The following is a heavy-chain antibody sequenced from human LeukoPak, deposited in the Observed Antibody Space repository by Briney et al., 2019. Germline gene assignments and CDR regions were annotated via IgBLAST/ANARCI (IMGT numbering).Heavy chain of an antibody. CDR2: IYTGGST. V-gene: IGHV3-66*01. CDR3: ATDLLTGSSKLFDY. Sequence: GGSLRLSCAASGFTASSKYMSWVRQAPGKGLEWVSVIYTGGSTHYADSAKGRFSISRDNSKNTLYLQMDSLRDEDTAVYYCATDLLTGSSKLFDYWGQGTLVTVSS. J-gene: IGHJ4*02. CDR1: GFTASSKY. D-gene: IGHD3-9*01.